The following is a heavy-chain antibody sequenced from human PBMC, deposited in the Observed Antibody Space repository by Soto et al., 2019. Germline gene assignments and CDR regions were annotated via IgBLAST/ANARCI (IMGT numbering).Heavy chain of an antibody. D-gene: IGHD3-3*01. Sequence: PGGSLRLSCAASGFTFSSYAMHWVHQAPGKGLEWVAVISYDGSNKYYADSVKGRFTISRDNSKNTLYLQMNSLRAEDTAVYYCARAARYDFWSGPSLDWFDPWGQGTLVTVSS. J-gene: IGHJ5*02. CDR3: ARAARYDFWSGPSLDWFDP. V-gene: IGHV3-30-3*01. CDR1: GFTFSSYA. CDR2: ISYDGSNK.